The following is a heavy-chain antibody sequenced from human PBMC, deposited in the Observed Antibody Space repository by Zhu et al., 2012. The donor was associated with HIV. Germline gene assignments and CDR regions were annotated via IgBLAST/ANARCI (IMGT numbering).Heavy chain of an antibody. CDR1: GFTFSSYS. V-gene: IGHV3-23*01. J-gene: IGHJ4*02. CDR3: AKDATVDYGDYVYYFDY. D-gene: IGHD4-17*01. Sequence: VQLLESGGALVQPGGSLRLSCVVSGFTFSSYSVTWVRQAPGKGLEWVSGISGSGDRKYYADSVKGRFTISRDNSKNTLYLQMNSLRAEDTAVYYCAKDATVDYGDYVYYFDYWGQGTLVTVSS. CDR2: ISGSGDRK.